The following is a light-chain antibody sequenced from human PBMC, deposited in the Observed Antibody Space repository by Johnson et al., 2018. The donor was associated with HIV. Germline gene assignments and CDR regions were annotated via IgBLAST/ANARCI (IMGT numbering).Light chain of an antibody. CDR1: SSNIGNNY. J-gene: IGLJ1*01. V-gene: IGLV1-51*01. CDR2: DNN. Sequence: QSVLTQPPSVSAAPGQKVTISCSGSSSNIGNNYISWYQQLPGTAPKLIIYDNNKRPSGIPDRFSGSKSGTSATLGITGLQTGDEADYYCGTWDSSLSAGGGFGPGTKVTVL. CDR3: GTWDSSLSAGGG.